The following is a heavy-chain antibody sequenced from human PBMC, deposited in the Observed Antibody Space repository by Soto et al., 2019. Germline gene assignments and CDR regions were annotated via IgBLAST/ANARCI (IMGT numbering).Heavy chain of an antibody. J-gene: IGHJ4*02. V-gene: IGHV4-39*07. Sequence: SETLSLTCTVSGGSISSSNYYWGWIRQPPGKGLEWIGSIYYSGSTYYNPSLKSRVTISVDRSKNQFSLKLSSVTAADTAVYYCARVSTYYYDSSGYYSISRYYFDYWAQRTLVTVSS. D-gene: IGHD3-22*01. CDR2: IYYSGST. CDR1: GGSISSSNYY. CDR3: ARVSTYYYDSSGYYSISRYYFDY.